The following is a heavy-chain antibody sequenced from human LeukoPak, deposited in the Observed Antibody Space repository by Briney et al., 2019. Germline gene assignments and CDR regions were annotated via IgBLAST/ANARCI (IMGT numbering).Heavy chain of an antibody. J-gene: IGHJ4*02. D-gene: IGHD3-16*01. CDR1: GFTVSSNY. Sequence: GGSPRLSCAASGFTVSSNYMSWVRQAPGKGLEWVSVIYSGGSTYYADSVKGRFTISRDNSKNTLYLQMNSLRAEDTAVYYCARDLYWAPGGSWGQGTLVTVSS. V-gene: IGHV3-66*01. CDR2: IYSGGST. CDR3: ARDLYWAPGGS.